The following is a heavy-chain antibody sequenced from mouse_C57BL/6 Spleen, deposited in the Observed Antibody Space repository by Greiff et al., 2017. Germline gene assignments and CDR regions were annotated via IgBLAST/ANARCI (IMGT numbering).Heavy chain of an antibody. V-gene: IGHV5-17*01. CDR3: AMVGYYYGSSYRGAMDY. Sequence: EVMLVESGGGLVKPGGSLKLSCAASGFTFSDYGMHWVRQAPEKGLEWVAYISSGSSTIYYADTVKGRFTISRDNANTALFLQMTSLRSEDTAMYYCAMVGYYYGSSYRGAMDYWGQGTSVTVSS. CDR2: ISSGSSTI. CDR1: GFTFSDYG. D-gene: IGHD1-1*01. J-gene: IGHJ4*01.